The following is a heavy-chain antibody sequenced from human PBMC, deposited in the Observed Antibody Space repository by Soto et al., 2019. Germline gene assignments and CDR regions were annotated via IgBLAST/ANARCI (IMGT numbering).Heavy chain of an antibody. V-gene: IGHV1-69*06. J-gene: IGHJ3*02. Sequence: GASVKVSCKASGGTFSSYATSWVRQAPGQGLEWMGGIIPIFGTANYAQKFQGRVTITADKSTGTAYMELSSLRSEDTAVYYCAREHSEYYYDSSGYSLGAFDIWGQGTMVTVSS. CDR3: AREHSEYYYDSSGYSLGAFDI. CDR2: IIPIFGTA. CDR1: GGTFSSYA. D-gene: IGHD3-22*01.